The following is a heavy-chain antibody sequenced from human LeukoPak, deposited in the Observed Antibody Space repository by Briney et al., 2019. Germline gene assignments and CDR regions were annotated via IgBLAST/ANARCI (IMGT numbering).Heavy chain of an antibody. J-gene: IGHJ4*02. CDR1: GFTFSSYW. D-gene: IGHD6-6*01. CDR3: AKDEYSSSSAPCY. V-gene: IGHV3-7*01. Sequence: PGGSLRLSCAASGFTFSSYWMSWVRQAPGKGLEWVANIKQDGSEKYYVDSVKGRFTISRDNAKNSLYLQMNSLRAEDTAVYYCAKDEYSSSSAPCYWGQGTLVTVSS. CDR2: IKQDGSEK.